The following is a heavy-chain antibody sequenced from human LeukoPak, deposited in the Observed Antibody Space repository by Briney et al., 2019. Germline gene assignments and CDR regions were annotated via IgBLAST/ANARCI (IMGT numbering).Heavy chain of an antibody. D-gene: IGHD3-22*01. Sequence: KSSETLSLTCTVSGGSISSYYWSWIRQPPGKGLEWIGYIYYSGSTNYNPSLKSRVTISVDTSKNQFSLKLSSVTAADTAVYYCARARYYDSSGYYFGYYYYGMDVWGQGTTVTVSS. CDR2: IYYSGST. J-gene: IGHJ6*02. CDR1: GGSISSYY. CDR3: ARARYYDSSGYYFGYYYYGMDV. V-gene: IGHV4-59*12.